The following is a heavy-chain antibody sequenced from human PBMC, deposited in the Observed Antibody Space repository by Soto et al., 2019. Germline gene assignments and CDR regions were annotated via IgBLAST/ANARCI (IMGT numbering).Heavy chain of an antibody. D-gene: IGHD2-8*01. V-gene: IGHV4-39*01. J-gene: IGHJ4*02. CDR3: ARSHYTYGLLIDY. CDR1: GDSITTNGYY. Sequence: SETLSLTLSVSGDSITTNGYYWGVIRQPPGKGLQWIGNVFWTGSTFYHQYLTSRVFISVDTYKNEFSLRLTSVTAADTAVYYCARSHYTYGLLIDYWGPGTMVPVSS. CDR2: VFWTGST.